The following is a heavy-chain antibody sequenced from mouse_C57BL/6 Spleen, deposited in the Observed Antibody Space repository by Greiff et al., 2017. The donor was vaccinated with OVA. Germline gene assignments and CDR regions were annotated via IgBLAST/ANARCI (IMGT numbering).Heavy chain of an antibody. V-gene: IGHV1-54*01. Sequence: VQLQQSGAELVRPGPSVKVSCKASGYAFTNYLIEWVKQRPGQGLEWIGVINPGSGGTNYNEKFKGKATLTADKSSSTAYMQLSSLTSEDSAVYFCARSDYGSSYDYFDYWGQGTTLTVSS. J-gene: IGHJ2*01. CDR2: INPGSGGT. D-gene: IGHD1-1*01. CDR3: ARSDYGSSYDYFDY. CDR1: GYAFTNYL.